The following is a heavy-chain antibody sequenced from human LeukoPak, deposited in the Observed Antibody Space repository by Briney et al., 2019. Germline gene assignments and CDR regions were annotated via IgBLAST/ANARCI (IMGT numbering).Heavy chain of an antibody. J-gene: IGHJ3*02. CDR2: IWYDGSNK. CDR1: GFTFSSYG. V-gene: IGHV3-33*01. CDR3: ARPPQAGDAFDI. Sequence: GGSLRLSCAASGFTFSSYGMHWVRQAPGKGLEWVAVIWYDGSNKYYADSVKGRFTISRDNSKNTLYLQMNSLRAEDTAVYYCARPPQAGDAFDIWGQGTMVTVSS.